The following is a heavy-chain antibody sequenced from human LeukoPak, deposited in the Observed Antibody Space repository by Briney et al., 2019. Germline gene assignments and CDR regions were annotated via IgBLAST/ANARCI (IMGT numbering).Heavy chain of an antibody. V-gene: IGHV4-4*07. Sequence: PSETLSLTCTVSGNSFGNYYWSWIRQPAGKGLEWIGRIYTSGTTTYNPSLKSRVTMSVDTSKNQFSLKLSSVTAADTAVYYCARVSWFPGTSYYYMDVWGKGTTVTVSS. CDR3: ARVSWFPGTSYYYMDV. CDR1: GNSFGNYY. J-gene: IGHJ6*03. CDR2: IYTSGTT. D-gene: IGHD1-1*01.